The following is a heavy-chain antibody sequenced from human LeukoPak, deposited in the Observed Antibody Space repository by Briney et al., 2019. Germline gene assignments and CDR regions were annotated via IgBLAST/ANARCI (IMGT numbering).Heavy chain of an antibody. D-gene: IGHD6-13*01. J-gene: IGHJ5*02. V-gene: IGHV6-1*01. CDR2: TYYRSKWYN. Sequence: SQTLSLTCAISGDSVSSNSAAWNWIRQSPSRGLEWLGRTYYRSKWYNDYAVSVKSRITINPDTSKNQFSLQLNSVTPEDTAVYYCAREGIPATGTENWFDPWGRGTLVTVSS. CDR1: GDSVSSNSAA. CDR3: AREGIPATGTENWFDP.